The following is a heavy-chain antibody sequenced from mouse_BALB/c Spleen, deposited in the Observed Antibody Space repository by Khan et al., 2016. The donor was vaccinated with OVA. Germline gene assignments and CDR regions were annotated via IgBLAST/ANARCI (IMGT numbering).Heavy chain of an antibody. D-gene: IGHD2-10*01. V-gene: IGHV9-3-1*01. Sequence: QIQLVQSGPELKKPGETVKISCKASGYTFTSYGMNWVKQSPGKALKWMGWINTYTGEPTYADDFKGRFAFSLETYASTAYLKINNLKNEETPTFSCSRPPYFSYTLDYWGQGTSVTVSS. J-gene: IGHJ4*01. CDR3: SRPPYFSYTLDY. CDR1: GYTFTSYG. CDR2: INTYTGEP.